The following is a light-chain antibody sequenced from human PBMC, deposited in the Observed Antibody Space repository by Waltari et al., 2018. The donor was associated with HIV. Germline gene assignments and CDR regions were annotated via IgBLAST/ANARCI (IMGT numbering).Light chain of an antibody. CDR3: SSFAPTNKFYVL. Sequence: QSTLTQPPSASGSPGQSVTISCTGTSSHIGGYNSVSWYQQPPGKAPKLIMTEVTKRPSGVPDRFSGSKSGNTASLTVSGLQADDEALYYCSSFAPTNKFYVLFGGGTTLTVL. V-gene: IGLV2-8*01. J-gene: IGLJ2*01. CDR1: SSHIGGYNS. CDR2: EVT.